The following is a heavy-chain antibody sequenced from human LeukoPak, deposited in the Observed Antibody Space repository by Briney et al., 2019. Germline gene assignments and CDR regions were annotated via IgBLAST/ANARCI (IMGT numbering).Heavy chain of an antibody. D-gene: IGHD5-18*01. CDR2: ISYDGGNK. J-gene: IGHJ4*02. CDR3: ARDQDTWIQLWSPNFDY. CDR1: GFTFSSYA. Sequence: GGSLRLSCAASGFTFSSYAMHWVRQAPGKGLEWVAVISYDGGNKYYADSVKGRFTISRDNSKNTLYLQMNSLRAEDTAVYYCARDQDTWIQLWSPNFDYWGQGTLVTVSS. V-gene: IGHV3-30-3*01.